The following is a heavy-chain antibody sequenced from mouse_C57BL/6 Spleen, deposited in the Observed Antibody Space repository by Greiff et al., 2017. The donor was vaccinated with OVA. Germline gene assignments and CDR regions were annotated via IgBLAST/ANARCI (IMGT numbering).Heavy chain of an antibody. CDR2: IDPSDSYT. CDR1: GYTFTSYW. D-gene: IGHD2-3*01. Sequence: QVQLQQPGAELVMPGASVKLSCKASGYTFTSYWMHWVKQRPGQGLEWIGEIDPSDSYTNYNQKFKGKSTLTVDKSSSTAYMQLSSLTSEDSAVYYCARRIYDGYYGGAMDYWGKGTSVTVSS. CDR3: ARRIYDGYYGGAMDY. J-gene: IGHJ4*01. V-gene: IGHV1-69*01.